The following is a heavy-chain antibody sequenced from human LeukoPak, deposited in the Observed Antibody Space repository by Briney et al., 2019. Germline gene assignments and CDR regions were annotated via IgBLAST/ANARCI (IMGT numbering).Heavy chain of an antibody. CDR1: GFTFSNAW. J-gene: IGHJ6*03. V-gene: IGHV3-15*01. Sequence: GGSLRLSCAASGFTFSNAWMSWVRQAPGKGLEWVGRIKSKTDGGTTDYAAPVKGRFTISRDDSKNTLYLQMNSLKTEDTAVYYCTTSITIFDYYYYMDVWGKGTTVTVSS. D-gene: IGHD3-3*01. CDR2: IKSKTDGGTT. CDR3: TTSITIFDYYYYMDV.